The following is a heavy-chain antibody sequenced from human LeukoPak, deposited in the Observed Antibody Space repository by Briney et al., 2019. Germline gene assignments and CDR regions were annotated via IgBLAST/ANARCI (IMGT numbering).Heavy chain of an antibody. V-gene: IGHV3-23*01. D-gene: IGHD3-9*01. CDR1: GFTFNNFA. J-gene: IGHJ5*02. CDR2: ISDSGDNT. CDR3: AKEVLRGDYFGWFDP. Sequence: GGSLRLSCAASGFTFNNFAMRWVRQAPGKGLEWVSTISDSGDNTYFADSVKGRFTISRDNSKDTLYLQMSGLRAEDTAIYYCAKEVLRGDYFGWFDPWGQGTLVTVSS.